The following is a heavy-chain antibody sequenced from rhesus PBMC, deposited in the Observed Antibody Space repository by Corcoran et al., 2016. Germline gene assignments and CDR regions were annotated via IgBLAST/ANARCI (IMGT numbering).Heavy chain of an antibody. Sequence: QVQLQESGPVLVKPSETLSLTCTVSGGSSSGSYWSWIRQPPGKGLEWIGNIDGNSAGSNYNPSLKSRVTISKDTSKNQFSLKLSSVTAADTAVYYCARDEWTVTTFFDYWGQGVLVTVSS. D-gene: IGHD4-23*01. CDR1: GGSSSGSY. V-gene: IGHV4-81*01. CDR2: IDGNSAGS. CDR3: ARDEWTVTTFFDY. J-gene: IGHJ4*01.